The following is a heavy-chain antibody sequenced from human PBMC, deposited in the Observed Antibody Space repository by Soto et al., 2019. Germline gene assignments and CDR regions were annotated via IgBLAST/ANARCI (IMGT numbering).Heavy chain of an antibody. Sequence: SETLSLTCTVSGGAIRGDYWIWIRQTPGKGLEWIGYVYDSGRTSYNPSLQSRVTLSEDTSNNRLSLTLRSVTAADTAVYYCARDRSRNLAVWVKGTTVTVSS. CDR3: ARDRSRNLAV. CDR1: GGAIRGDY. V-gene: IGHV4-59*01. CDR2: VYDSGRT. J-gene: IGHJ6*04.